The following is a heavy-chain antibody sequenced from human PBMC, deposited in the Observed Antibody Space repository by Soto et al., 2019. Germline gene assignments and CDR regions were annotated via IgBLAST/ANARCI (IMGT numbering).Heavy chain of an antibody. CDR2: ISGSGGST. CDR1: GFTFSSYA. CDR3: AKGFSGPAAMGYYYYYGMDV. D-gene: IGHD2-2*01. J-gene: IGHJ6*02. V-gene: IGHV3-23*01. Sequence: GGSLRLSCAASGFTFSSYAMSWVRQAPGKGLEWVSAISGSGGSTYYADSVKGRFTISRDNSKNTLYLQMNSLRAEDTAVYYCAKGFSGPAAMGYYYYYGMDVWGQGTTVTVSS.